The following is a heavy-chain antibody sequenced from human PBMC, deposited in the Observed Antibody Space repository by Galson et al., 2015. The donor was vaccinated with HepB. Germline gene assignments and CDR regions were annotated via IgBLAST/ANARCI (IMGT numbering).Heavy chain of an antibody. D-gene: IGHD6-19*01. CDR3: TRGPAVAH. CDR1: GYRFTSFW. V-gene: IGHV5-51*01. Sequence: QSGAEVKKPGNSLKISCRASGYRFTSFWIGWVRQMPGKGLEWMGIIYPGDSETRYSPSFRGQVTISADKSINTAYLQWSSLKASDTAMYFCTRGPAVAHWGQGTLVTVSS. J-gene: IGHJ1*01. CDR2: IYPGDSET.